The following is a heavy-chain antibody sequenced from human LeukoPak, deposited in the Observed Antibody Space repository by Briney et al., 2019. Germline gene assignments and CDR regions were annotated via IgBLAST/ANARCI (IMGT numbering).Heavy chain of an antibody. CDR3: AGEDYYDSSGYSDY. CDR1: GFTFSSYS. J-gene: IGHJ4*02. D-gene: IGHD3-22*01. CDR2: ISSSSNTI. V-gene: IGHV3-48*04. Sequence: GGSLRLSCAASGFTFSSYSMNWVRQAPGKGLEWVSYISSSSNTIYYADSVKGRLTISRDNAKNSLYLQMSSLRAEDTAVYYCAGEDYYDSSGYSDYWGQGTLVTVSS.